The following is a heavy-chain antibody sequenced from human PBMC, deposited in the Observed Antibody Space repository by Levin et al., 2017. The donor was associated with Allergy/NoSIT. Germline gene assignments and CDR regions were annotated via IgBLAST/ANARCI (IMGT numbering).Heavy chain of an antibody. CDR2: MNPNSGGT. CDR3: AREFVVGGVRRSGSPRYFDF. CDR1: GYPFGAYD. Sequence: ASVKVSCKASGYPFGAYDIHWVRQVPGQGLEWMGWMNPNSGGTKYAQKFQGWVTMTRDTSINTAFMELTGLKSDDAAVYYCAREFVVGGVRRSGSPRYFDFWGQGTLITVSS. V-gene: IGHV1-2*04. D-gene: IGHD2-15*01. J-gene: IGHJ4*02.